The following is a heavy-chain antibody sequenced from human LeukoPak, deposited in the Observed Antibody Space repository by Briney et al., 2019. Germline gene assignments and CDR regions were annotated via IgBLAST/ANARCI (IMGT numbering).Heavy chain of an antibody. Sequence: GGSLRLSCAASGFTFSSCAMSWVRQAPGKGLEWVSAISGRGGSTYYADSVKGRFTISRDNSKNTLYLQMNSLRAEDTAVYYCAKGPLRFGGIAAAGTRAEYFQHWGQGTLVTVSS. CDR2: ISGRGGST. J-gene: IGHJ1*01. V-gene: IGHV3-23*01. CDR1: GFTFSSCA. CDR3: AKGPLRFGGIAAAGTRAEYFQH. D-gene: IGHD6-13*01.